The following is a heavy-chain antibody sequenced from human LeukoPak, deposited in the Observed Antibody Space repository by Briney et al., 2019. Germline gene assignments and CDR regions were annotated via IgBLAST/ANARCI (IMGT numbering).Heavy chain of an antibody. J-gene: IGHJ4*02. CDR2: IYPGDSDT. CDR1: GYSFTSYW. V-gene: IGHV5-51*01. CDR3: ARPAGYSYGYRNPADY. Sequence: GESLKISCKGSGYSFTSYWIGWVRQMPGKGLEWMGIIYPGDSDTRYSPSFQGQVTISADKSISTAYLQWSSLKAPDTAMYYCARPAGYSYGYRNPADYWGQGTLVTVSS. D-gene: IGHD5-18*01.